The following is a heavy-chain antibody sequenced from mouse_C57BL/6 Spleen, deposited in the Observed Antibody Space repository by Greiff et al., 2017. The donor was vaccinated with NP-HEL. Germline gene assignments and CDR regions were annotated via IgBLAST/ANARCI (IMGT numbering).Heavy chain of an antibody. CDR1: GYTFTDYN. Sequence: EVQLQQSGPELVKPGASVKIPCKASGYTFTDYNMDWVKQRPGKGLEWIGDINPNNGGTIYNQKFKGKATLTVDKSSSTAYMELRSLTSEDTAVYYCARRYHDSSYYFDYWGQGTTLTVSS. J-gene: IGHJ2*01. CDR2: INPNNGGT. V-gene: IGHV1-18*01. CDR3: ARRYHDSSYYFDY. D-gene: IGHD1-1*01.